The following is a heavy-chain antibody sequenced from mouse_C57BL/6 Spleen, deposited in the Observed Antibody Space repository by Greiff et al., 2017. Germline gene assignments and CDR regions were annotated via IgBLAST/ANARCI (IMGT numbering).Heavy chain of an antibody. V-gene: IGHV2-2*01. J-gene: IGHJ3*01. CDR3: ARGGDGYLAWFAY. CDR1: GFSLTSYG. CDR2: IWSGGST. D-gene: IGHD2-3*01. Sequence: VQLKESGPGLVQPSQSLSITCTVSGFSLTSYGVHWVRQSPGKGLEWLGVIWSGGSTDYNAAFISRLSISKDNSKSQVFFKMNSLQADDTAIYYCARGGDGYLAWFAYWGQGTLVTVSA.